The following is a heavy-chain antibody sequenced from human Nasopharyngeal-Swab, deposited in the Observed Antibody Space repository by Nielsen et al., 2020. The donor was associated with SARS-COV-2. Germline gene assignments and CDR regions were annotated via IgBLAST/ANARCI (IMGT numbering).Heavy chain of an antibody. V-gene: IGHV3-49*04. CDR1: GFTFGDYA. J-gene: IGHJ4*02. D-gene: IGHD2-15*01. Sequence: GGSLRLSCTTSGFTFGDYALSWVRQAPGKGLEWVGFTRIKALGETTEYAMSVNGRFTISRDDSKSIAYLQMDSLKIDDTGVYYCTRSGRAATKTRYFDYWGQGTLVTVSS. CDR3: TRSGRAATKTRYFDY. CDR2: TRIKALGETT.